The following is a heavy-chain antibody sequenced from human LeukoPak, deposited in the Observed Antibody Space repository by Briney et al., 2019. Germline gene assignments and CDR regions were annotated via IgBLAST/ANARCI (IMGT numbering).Heavy chain of an antibody. J-gene: IGHJ5*02. CDR1: GYSFTNYW. CDR2: IYPGDSDT. CDR3: ARHGGTGSSGPHDWFDP. D-gene: IGHD3-22*01. Sequence: GESLKISCNGSGYSFTNYWIGWVRQMAGKGLEWMGIIYPGDSDTRYSPSFQGQVTISADKSISTAYLQWSSLKASDTAMYYCARHGGTGSSGPHDWFDPWGQGTLVTVSS. V-gene: IGHV5-51*01.